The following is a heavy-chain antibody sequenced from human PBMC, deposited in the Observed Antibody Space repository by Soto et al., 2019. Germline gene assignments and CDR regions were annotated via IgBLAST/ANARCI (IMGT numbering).Heavy chain of an antibody. CDR1: GYTFTAYY. D-gene: IGHD6-19*01. V-gene: IGHV1-2*02. CDR3: ARGLAVPGPRANDALDV. J-gene: IGHJ3*01. Sequence: ASVKVSCKASGYTFTAYYLHWVRKAPGQGLEWMGWINPDSGGTNYAQKLQGRVTMARDTSITTDYMELSRLTSDDTAVYYCARGLAVPGPRANDALDVWGQGTMVTVSS. CDR2: INPDSGGT.